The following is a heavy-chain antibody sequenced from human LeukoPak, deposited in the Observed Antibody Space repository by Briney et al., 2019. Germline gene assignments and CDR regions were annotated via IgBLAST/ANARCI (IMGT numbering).Heavy chain of an antibody. Sequence: EASVKVSFTASGYTFTSYGISWVRQAPGQGLEWMGWISAYNGNTNYAQKLQGRVTMTTDTSTSTAYMELRSLRSDDTAVYYCALAHSYYYYYYMDVWGKGTTVTVSS. V-gene: IGHV1-18*01. CDR3: ALAHSYYYYYYMDV. CDR1: GYTFTSYG. J-gene: IGHJ6*03. D-gene: IGHD3-3*02. CDR2: ISAYNGNT.